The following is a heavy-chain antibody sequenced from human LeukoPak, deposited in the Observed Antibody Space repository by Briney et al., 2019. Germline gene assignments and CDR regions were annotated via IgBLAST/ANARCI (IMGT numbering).Heavy chain of an antibody. CDR1: GGSISSSDYL. CDR2: FYYNGVT. V-gene: IGHV4-39*01. Sequence: PSETLSLTRTVSGGSISSSDYLWAWVRQPPGKGLEWIGDFYYNGVTSYDPSLKSRVTISVDTSKNQFSLNLTSVTAADTAVYHCVRRNYVSGRIDPWGQGTLVTVSS. D-gene: IGHD3-16*01. CDR3: VRRNYVSGRIDP. J-gene: IGHJ5*02.